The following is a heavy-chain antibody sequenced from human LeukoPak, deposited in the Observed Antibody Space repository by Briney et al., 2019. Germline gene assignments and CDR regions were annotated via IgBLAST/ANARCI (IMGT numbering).Heavy chain of an antibody. CDR1: GFTFSNAW. J-gene: IGHJ4*02. Sequence: GGSLRLSCAASGFTFSNAWMNWVRQAPGKGLERVGRIKTKTEGGTTDYAAPVKGRFTISRDDSKNTVYLQMNSLKTEDTAVYYCASYGSGSHDYWGQGSLVTVSS. CDR2: IKTKTEGGTT. V-gene: IGHV3-15*01. CDR3: ASYGSGSHDY. D-gene: IGHD3-10*01.